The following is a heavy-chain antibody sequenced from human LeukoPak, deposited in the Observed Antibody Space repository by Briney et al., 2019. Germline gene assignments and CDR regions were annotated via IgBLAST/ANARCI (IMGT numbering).Heavy chain of an antibody. CDR2: ISDSGGST. V-gene: IGHV3-23*01. CDR1: GITLSNYG. D-gene: IGHD2/OR15-2a*01. J-gene: IGHJ4*02. Sequence: QSGGSLRLSCAVSGITLSNYGMSWVRQAPGKGLEWVAGISDSGGSTNYADSVKGRFTISRDNPKNTLYLQMNSLRTEDTAVYYCARRDCNSFKCFSFDYWGQGILVTVSS. CDR3: ARRDCNSFKCFSFDY.